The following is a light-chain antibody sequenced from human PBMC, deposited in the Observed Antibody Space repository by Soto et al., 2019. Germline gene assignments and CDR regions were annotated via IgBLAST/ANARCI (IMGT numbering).Light chain of an antibody. CDR3: QHYRSSPPLT. Sequence: VLTQSPATLSLSPGERATLSCMASQSVSCNYLAWHQKKPGQAPSFLIYGASSRATGIPGRFSGSGSGTDFTLTITRLEPEDFAVYYCQHYRSSPPLTGGQGTQLEIK. V-gene: IGKV3-20*01. J-gene: IGKJ5*01. CDR2: GAS. CDR1: QSVSCNY.